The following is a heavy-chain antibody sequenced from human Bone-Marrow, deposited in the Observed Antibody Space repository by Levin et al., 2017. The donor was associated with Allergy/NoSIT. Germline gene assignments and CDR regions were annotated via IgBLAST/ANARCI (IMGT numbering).Heavy chain of an antibody. CDR3: AKDTSSSSSGYYYYGMDV. CDR1: GFTFDDYA. CDR2: ISWNSGSI. Sequence: SLKISCAASGFTFDDYAMHWVRQAPGKGLEWVSGISWNSGSIGYADSVKGRFTISRDNAKNSLYLQMNSLRAEDTALYYCAKDTSSSSSGYYYYGMDVWGQGTTVTVSS. D-gene: IGHD6-6*01. J-gene: IGHJ6*02. V-gene: IGHV3-9*01.